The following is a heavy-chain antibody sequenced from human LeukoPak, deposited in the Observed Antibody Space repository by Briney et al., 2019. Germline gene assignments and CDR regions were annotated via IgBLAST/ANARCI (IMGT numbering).Heavy chain of an antibody. Sequence: PSETLSLTCTVSGDSISSGSYYWSWIRQPAGKGLQWIGRIDTSGSTNYNPSLKSRVNISVDTSKNQFSLKLSSVTAADTAVYCCARVVPGYCSSTSCYDVDAFDIWGQGTMVTVSS. CDR3: ARVVPGYCSSTSCYDVDAFDI. V-gene: IGHV4-61*02. CDR2: IDTSGST. D-gene: IGHD2-2*01. CDR1: GDSISSGSYY. J-gene: IGHJ3*02.